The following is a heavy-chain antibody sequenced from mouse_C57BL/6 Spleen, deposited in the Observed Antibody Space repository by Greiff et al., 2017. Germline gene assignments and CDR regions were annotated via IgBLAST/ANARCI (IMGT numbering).Heavy chain of an antibody. V-gene: IGHV1-53*01. D-gene: IGHD2-2*01. CDR1: GYTFTSYW. Sequence: QVQLKQPGTELVKPGASVKLSCKASGYTFTSYWMHWVKQRPGQGLEWIGNLNPSNGGTKYNEKFKSKATLTVDKSSSTAYMQLSSLTSEDSAVYYCARERAGYGFAYWGQGTLVTVSA. J-gene: IGHJ3*01. CDR3: ARERAGYGFAY. CDR2: LNPSNGGT.